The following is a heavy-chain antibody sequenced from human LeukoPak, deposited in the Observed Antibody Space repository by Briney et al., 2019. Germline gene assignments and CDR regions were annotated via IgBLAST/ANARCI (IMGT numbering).Heavy chain of an antibody. Sequence: PGGSLRLSCAASGFTFSSYAMSWVRQAPGKGLEWVANMNQDGSEKYYVDSVKGRFTISRDNAKNSLFLQMNSLRAEDTAVYYCASSSGSGYWGQGTLVTVSS. CDR2: MNQDGSEK. V-gene: IGHV3-7*01. CDR1: GFTFSSYA. D-gene: IGHD6-19*01. J-gene: IGHJ4*02. CDR3: ASSSGSGY.